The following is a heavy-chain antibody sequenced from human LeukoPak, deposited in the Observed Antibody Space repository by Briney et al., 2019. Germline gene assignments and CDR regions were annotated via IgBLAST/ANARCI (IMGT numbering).Heavy chain of an antibody. J-gene: IGHJ4*02. Sequence: SQTLSLTCAVSGGSISSGGYSWSWIQQPPGKGLEWIGYIYHSGSTYYNPSLKSRVTISVDTSKNQVSLKVNSVTAADTAVYYCARRGSSGRSFDYWGQGTLVIVSS. CDR3: ARRGSSGRSFDY. V-gene: IGHV4-30-2*03. CDR1: GGSISSGGYS. D-gene: IGHD6-25*01. CDR2: IYHSGST.